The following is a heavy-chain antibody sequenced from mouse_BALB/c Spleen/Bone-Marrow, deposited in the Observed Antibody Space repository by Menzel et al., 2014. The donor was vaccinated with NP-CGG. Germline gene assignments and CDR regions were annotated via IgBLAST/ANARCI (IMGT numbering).Heavy chain of an antibody. CDR3: EIWGFDY. Sequence: QVQLQQSGAELVKPGASVKLSCKASGYTFTSYWMHWVKQRPGQGLEWIGEINPSNGRTNYNEKFKLKATLTVDKSSSTAYMQLSSLTSEHSAVYYCEIWGFDYWGQGTTLTVSS. D-gene: IGHD1-1*02. CDR2: INPSNGRT. V-gene: IGHV1S81*02. J-gene: IGHJ2*01. CDR1: GYTFTSYW.